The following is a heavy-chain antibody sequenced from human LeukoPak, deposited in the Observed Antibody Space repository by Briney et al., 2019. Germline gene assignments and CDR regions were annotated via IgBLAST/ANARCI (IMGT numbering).Heavy chain of an antibody. J-gene: IGHJ4*02. CDR3: ARRLTYDSRAYYCLDY. Sequence: GESLKISCKGSGYSFTTYWIGWVRQMPGKGLEWMGIIYPGDSDTRYSPSFQGQVTISADKSISTAYLQWSSLKASDTAMYYCARRLTYDSRAYYCLDYWGQGTLVTVSS. D-gene: IGHD3-22*01. V-gene: IGHV5-51*01. CDR1: GYSFTTYW. CDR2: IYPGDSDT.